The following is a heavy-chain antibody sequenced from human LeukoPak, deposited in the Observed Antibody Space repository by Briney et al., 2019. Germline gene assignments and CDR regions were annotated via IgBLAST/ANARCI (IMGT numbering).Heavy chain of an antibody. CDR1: GHPLRELS. D-gene: IGHD5-12*01. Sequence: ASVKVSCKVSGHPLRELSIHWVRQAPGKGLEWMGGFDPEQGETISAQKFHDRVTMTEDISTDTSYLHLNTLKSEDTAVYYCAREDPSGLDVFDLWGQGTLLIVS. CDR3: AREDPSGLDVFDL. J-gene: IGHJ3*01. V-gene: IGHV1-24*01. CDR2: FDPEQGET.